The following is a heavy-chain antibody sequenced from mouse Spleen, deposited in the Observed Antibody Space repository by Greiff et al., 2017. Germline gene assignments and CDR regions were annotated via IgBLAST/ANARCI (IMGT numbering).Heavy chain of an antibody. V-gene: IGHV2-6*01. CDR2: IWGVGST. CDR3: ATQLRGAMDY. CDR1: GFSLTSYG. D-gene: IGHD3-2*02. Sequence: QVQLQQSGPGLVAPSQSLSITCTVSGFSLTSYGVDWVRQSPGKGLEWLGVIWGVGSTNYNSALKSRLSISKDNSKSQVFLKMNSLQTDDTAMYYCATQLRGAMDYWGQGTSVTVSS. J-gene: IGHJ4*01.